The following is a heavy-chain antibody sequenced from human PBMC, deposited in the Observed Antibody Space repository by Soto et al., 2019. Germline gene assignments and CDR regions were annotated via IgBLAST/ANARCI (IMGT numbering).Heavy chain of an antibody. CDR3: ARDLDTAMSRGAFDI. Sequence: SETLSLTCTVSGDSISSADYYRSLIGQPPGKGLEWIGYIYYSGSTYYNPSLMSRVTISVDTSKNQFSLKLRSVTAADTAVYYCARDLDTAMSRGAFDIWGQGTMVT. D-gene: IGHD5-18*01. CDR1: GDSISSADYY. CDR2: IYYSGST. J-gene: IGHJ3*02. V-gene: IGHV4-30-4*02.